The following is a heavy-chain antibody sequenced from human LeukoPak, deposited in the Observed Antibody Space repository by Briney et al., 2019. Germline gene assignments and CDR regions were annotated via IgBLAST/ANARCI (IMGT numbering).Heavy chain of an antibody. CDR2: MSPDSDGT. CDR3: ANQEGIGAPGAWFDN. Sequence: ASVKVSCKASGNSFTGYYVHWVRQAPGQGLEWMGWMSPDSDGTNFAQNFQGRVSTTRDKSIRTVYLELRSLRADDTAVYYCANQEGIGAPGAWFDNWGQGTLVTVSS. J-gene: IGHJ4*02. D-gene: IGHD1-26*01. CDR1: GNSFTGYY. V-gene: IGHV1-2*02.